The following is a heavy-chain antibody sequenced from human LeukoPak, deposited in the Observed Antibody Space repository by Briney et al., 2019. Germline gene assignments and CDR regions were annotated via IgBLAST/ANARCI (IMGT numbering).Heavy chain of an antibody. CDR1: GGTFSSYA. CDR3: ASGVGADITFDY. V-gene: IGHV1-69*06. Sequence: SAKVSCKASGGTFSSYAISWVRQAPGQGLEWMGGIIPIFGTANYAQKFQGRVTITADKSTSTAYMELSRLRSDDTAVYYCASGVGADITFDYWGQGTLVTVSS. CDR2: IIPIFGTA. J-gene: IGHJ4*02. D-gene: IGHD1-26*01.